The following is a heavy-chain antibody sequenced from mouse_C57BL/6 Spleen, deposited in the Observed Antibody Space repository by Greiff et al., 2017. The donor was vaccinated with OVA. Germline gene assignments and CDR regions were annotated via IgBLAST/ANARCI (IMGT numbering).Heavy chain of an antibody. CDR1: GYTFTNYW. V-gene: IGHV1-63*01. CDR3: ARREGYVRFAY. D-gene: IGHD2-2*01. J-gene: IGHJ3*01. Sequence: QVQLQQSGAELVRPGTSVKMSCKASGYTFTNYWIGWAKQRPGHGLEWIGAIYPGGGYTNYNEKFKGQATLTADNASSTAYMQLSSLTSEDAAIYYCARREGYVRFAYWGQGTLVTVSA. CDR2: IYPGGGYT.